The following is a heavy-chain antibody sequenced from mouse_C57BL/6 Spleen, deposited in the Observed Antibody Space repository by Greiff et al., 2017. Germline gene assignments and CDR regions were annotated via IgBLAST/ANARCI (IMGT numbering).Heavy chain of an antibody. D-gene: IGHD3-3*01. CDR1: GYAFSSYW. CDR3: ARSLGGTGFAY. Sequence: QVHVKQSGAELVKPGASVKISCKASGYAFSSYWMNWVKQRPGKGLEWIGQIYPGDGDTNYNGKFKGKATLTADKSSSTAYMQLSSLTSEDSAVYFCARSLGGTGFAYWGQGTLVTVSA. J-gene: IGHJ3*01. CDR2: IYPGDGDT. V-gene: IGHV1-80*01.